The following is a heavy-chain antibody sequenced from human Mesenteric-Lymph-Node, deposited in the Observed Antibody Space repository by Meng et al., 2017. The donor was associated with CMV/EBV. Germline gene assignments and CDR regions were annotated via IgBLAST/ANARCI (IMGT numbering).Heavy chain of an antibody. Sequence: GGSLRLSCAASGFIVSNNYMSWVRQAPGKGLEWVSVIYSGGSSTYYADSVKGRFTISRDNSKNTLYLQMNSLRAEDTAVYYCAKGSDFWSGSLDYWGQGTLVTVSS. CDR2: IYSGGSST. D-gene: IGHD3-3*01. CDR3: AKGSDFWSGSLDY. V-gene: IGHV3-23*03. J-gene: IGHJ4*02. CDR1: GFIVSNNY.